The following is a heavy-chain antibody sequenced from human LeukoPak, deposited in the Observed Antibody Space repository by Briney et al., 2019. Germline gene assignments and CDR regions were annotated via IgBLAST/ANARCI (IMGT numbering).Heavy chain of an antibody. D-gene: IGHD6-13*01. CDR1: GFTFSNAW. CDR2: IKSKTDGGTT. Sequence: GGSLRLSCAASGFTFSNAWMGWVRQPPGKGLEWVGRIKSKTDGGTTDYAAPVKGRFTISRDDSKNTLYLQLNSLKTEHTAVYYCTVGYSSSWYYYYYMDVCGKGTTFTVSS. CDR3: TVGYSSSWYYYYYMDV. J-gene: IGHJ6*03. V-gene: IGHV3-15*01.